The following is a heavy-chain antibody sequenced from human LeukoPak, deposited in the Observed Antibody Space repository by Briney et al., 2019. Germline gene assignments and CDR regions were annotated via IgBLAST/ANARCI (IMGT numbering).Heavy chain of an antibody. CDR1: GYTFTSYG. CDR2: ISAYNGNT. J-gene: IGHJ6*02. Sequence: ASVKVSCKASGYTFTSYGISWVRQAPGQGLEWMGWISAYNGNTNYAQKLQGRVTMTTDTSTSTAYMELRSLRSDDTAVYYCARGGRFLEWLPDYYGMDVWGQGTTVTVS. CDR3: ARGGRFLEWLPDYYGMDV. V-gene: IGHV1-18*01. D-gene: IGHD3-3*01.